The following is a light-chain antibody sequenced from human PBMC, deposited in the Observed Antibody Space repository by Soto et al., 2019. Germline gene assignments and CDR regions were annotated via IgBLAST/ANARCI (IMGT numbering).Light chain of an antibody. CDR2: EVS. CDR3: SSYAGSNKV. J-gene: IGLJ1*01. Sequence: QSVLTQPASVSGSPGQSITISCTGTSSDVGGYNYVSWYQQHPGKAPKLMIYEVSKRPSGVSDRFSGSKSGNTASLTVSGLQAEDEADYYCSSYAGSNKVFGTGTKVTVL. V-gene: IGLV2-8*01. CDR1: SSDVGGYNY.